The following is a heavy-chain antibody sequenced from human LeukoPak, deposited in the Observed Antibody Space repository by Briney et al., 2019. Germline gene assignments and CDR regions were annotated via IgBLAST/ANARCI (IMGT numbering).Heavy chain of an antibody. D-gene: IGHD3-3*01. CDR2: IIPNNGDT. CDR1: GYTFTDYH. Sequence: ASVTVSCKASGYTFTDYHMHWVRQAPGQGLEWMGWIIPNNGDTKHAQEFEGRVTVTRDTSISTAYMEVSRLRSDDTAVYYCARGDAFWSASYRYWFDPWGLGTLVTVSS. J-gene: IGHJ5*02. CDR3: ARGDAFWSASYRYWFDP. V-gene: IGHV1-2*02.